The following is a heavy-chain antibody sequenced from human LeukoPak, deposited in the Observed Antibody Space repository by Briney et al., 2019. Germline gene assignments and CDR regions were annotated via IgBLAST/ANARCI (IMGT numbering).Heavy chain of an antibody. CDR2: MNPNSGNT. J-gene: IGHJ4*02. Sequence: GASVKVSCKASGYTFTSYDINWVRQATGQGLEWMGWMNPNSGNTGYAQKFQGRVTMTRNTSISTAYMELSSLRSEDTAVYYRARGGPLYYYDSSGDLDYWGQGTLVTVSS. V-gene: IGHV1-8*01. D-gene: IGHD3-22*01. CDR1: GYTFTSYD. CDR3: ARGGPLYYYDSSGDLDY.